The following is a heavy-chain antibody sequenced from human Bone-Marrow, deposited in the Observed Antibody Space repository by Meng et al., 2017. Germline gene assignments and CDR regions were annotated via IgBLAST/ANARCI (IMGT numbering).Heavy chain of an antibody. J-gene: IGHJ4*02. CDR1: GGSFSGYY. CDR2: INHSGST. CDR3: ARDCSSSSCSLDY. Sequence: QVQLQQWGAGLLKPSETLSLTCAVYGGSFSGYYWSWIRQPPGKGLEWIGEINHSGSTNYNPSLKSRVTMSVDTSKNQFSLKLSSVTAADTAVYYCARDCSSSSCSLDYRGQGTLVTVSS. D-gene: IGHD2-2*01. V-gene: IGHV4-34*01.